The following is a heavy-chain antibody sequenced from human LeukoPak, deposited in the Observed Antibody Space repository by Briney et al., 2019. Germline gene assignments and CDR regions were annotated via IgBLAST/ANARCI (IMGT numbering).Heavy chain of an antibody. CDR3: AGSLFSNWYFDL. Sequence: GGSLRLSCATSGFTFSSYWMYWVRQAPGKRLVWVSRINSDGSSTSYADSVKGRLTISRDNAKNTLYVQMNSLRAEDTAVYYCAGSLFSNWYFDLWGRGTLVTVSS. CDR1: GFTFSSYW. D-gene: IGHD3-10*02. J-gene: IGHJ2*01. CDR2: INSDGSST. V-gene: IGHV3-74*01.